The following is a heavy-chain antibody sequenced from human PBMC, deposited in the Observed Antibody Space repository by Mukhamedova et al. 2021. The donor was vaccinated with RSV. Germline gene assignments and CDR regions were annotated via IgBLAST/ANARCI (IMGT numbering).Heavy chain of an antibody. D-gene: IGHD1-1*01. Sequence: YAQKFQGRVTITADKSTSTAYMELSSLRSEDTAVYYCARESGGWTTDYWGQGTLVTVSS. CDR3: ARESGGWTTDY. V-gene: IGHV1-69*04. J-gene: IGHJ4*02.